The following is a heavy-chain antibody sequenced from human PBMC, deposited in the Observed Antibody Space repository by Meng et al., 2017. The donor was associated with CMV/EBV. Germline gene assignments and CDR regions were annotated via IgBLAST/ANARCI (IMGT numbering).Heavy chain of an antibody. CDR1: GGSISSYY. V-gene: IGHV4-59*12. D-gene: IGHD3-16*02. CDR3: ARDPSRSGENWFDP. CDR2: IYYSGST. J-gene: IGHJ5*02. Sequence: SETLSLTCTVSGGSISSYYWSWIRQPPGKGLEWIGYIYYSGSTNYNPSLKSRVTISVDTSKNQFSLKLSSVTAADMAVYYCARDPSRSGENWFDPWGQGTLVTVSS.